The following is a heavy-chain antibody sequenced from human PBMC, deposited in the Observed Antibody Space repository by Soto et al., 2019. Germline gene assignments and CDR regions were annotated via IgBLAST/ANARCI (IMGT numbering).Heavy chain of an antibody. J-gene: IGHJ4*02. Sequence: SETLSLTCAVAGGSISSSNWWSWVRQPPGKGLEWIGEIYHSGSTNYNPSLKSRVTISVDKSKNQFSLKLSSVTAADTAVYYCARGPSVGIGLFFCLHWCQVPLVTAST. CDR3: ARGPSVGIGLFFCLH. CDR2: IYHSGST. V-gene: IGHV4-4*02. D-gene: IGHD3-22*01. CDR1: GGSISSSNW.